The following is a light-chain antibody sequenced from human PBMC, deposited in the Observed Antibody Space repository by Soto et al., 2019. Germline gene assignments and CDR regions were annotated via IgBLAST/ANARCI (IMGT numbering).Light chain of an antibody. CDR2: GAS. CDR1: QRVSSSY. Sequence: PGERATLSCRASQRVSSSYLAWYQQKPGQAPRLLIYGASSRATGIPDRFSGSGSGTDFTLTIGRLEPEDFAVYYCQQYAGTPRTFGQGTKLEIK. CDR3: QQYAGTPRT. J-gene: IGKJ2*02. V-gene: IGKV3-20*01.